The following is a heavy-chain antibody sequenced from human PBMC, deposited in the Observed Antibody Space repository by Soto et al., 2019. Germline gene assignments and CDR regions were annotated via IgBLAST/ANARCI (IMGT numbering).Heavy chain of an antibody. CDR3: ARVVATINLCAFDI. CDR1: GFTFSSYS. J-gene: IGHJ3*02. D-gene: IGHD5-12*01. Sequence: EVQLVESGGGLVKPGGSLRLSCAASGFTFSSYSMNWVRQAPGKGLEWVSSISSSSSYIYYADSVKGRFTISRDNAKNSLYLQMNSLRAEDTAVYYCARVVATINLCAFDIWGQGTMVTVSS. V-gene: IGHV3-21*01. CDR2: ISSSSSYI.